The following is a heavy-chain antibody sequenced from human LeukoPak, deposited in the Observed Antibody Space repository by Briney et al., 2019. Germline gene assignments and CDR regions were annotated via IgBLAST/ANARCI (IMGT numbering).Heavy chain of an antibody. J-gene: IGHJ4*02. CDR3: AKDWASSGWSHFDY. Sequence: GSLRLSCAASGFTFTTYAMSWVRQAPGTGLEWVSAISGSGDNTYYADSVKGRFTVSRDNSKNTLYLRMNSLRAEDTAVYYCAKDWASSGWSHFDYWGQGTLVTVSS. V-gene: IGHV3-23*01. CDR2: ISGSGDNT. D-gene: IGHD6-13*01. CDR1: GFTFTTYA.